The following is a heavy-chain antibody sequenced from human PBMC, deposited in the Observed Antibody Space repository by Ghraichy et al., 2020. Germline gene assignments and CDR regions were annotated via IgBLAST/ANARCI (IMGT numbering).Heavy chain of an antibody. CDR3: AKSPHPYSSSFDY. D-gene: IGHD6-13*01. Sequence: GESLNISCAASGFTFSSYAMSWVRQAPGKGLEWVSAISGSGGSTYYADSVKGRFTISRDNSKNTLYLQMNSLRAEDTPVYYCAKSPHPYSSSFDYWGQGTLVTVSS. CDR1: GFTFSSYA. V-gene: IGHV3-23*01. CDR2: ISGSGGST. J-gene: IGHJ4*02.